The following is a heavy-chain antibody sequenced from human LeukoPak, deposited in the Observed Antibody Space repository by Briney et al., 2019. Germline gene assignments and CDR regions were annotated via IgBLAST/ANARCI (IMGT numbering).Heavy chain of an antibody. Sequence: PSETLSLTCTVSGGSISIGSYYWGWIRQPPGKGLEWIGSIYYSGSTYYNPSLKSRVTISVDTSNNQFSLKLSSVTAADMAVYYCARHGAMTGNFQHWGQGTLVTVSS. V-gene: IGHV4-39*01. J-gene: IGHJ1*01. CDR3: ARHGAMTGNFQH. CDR2: IYYSGST. CDR1: GGSISIGSYY. D-gene: IGHD3-9*01.